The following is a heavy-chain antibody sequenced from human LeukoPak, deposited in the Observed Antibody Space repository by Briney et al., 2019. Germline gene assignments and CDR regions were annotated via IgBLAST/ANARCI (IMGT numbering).Heavy chain of an antibody. Sequence: GGSLRLSCAASGFIFIGYGMHWVRQAPGKGPEWVAFIRPDGHNKYYADSVKGRFMISRDNSKNTVDLQMNSLRGDDTALYYCAKEGAASWDVDVWGKGTTVTVSS. D-gene: IGHD3-3*02. J-gene: IGHJ6*04. CDR3: AKEGAASWDVDV. CDR2: IRPDGHNK. V-gene: IGHV3-30*02. CDR1: GFIFIGYG.